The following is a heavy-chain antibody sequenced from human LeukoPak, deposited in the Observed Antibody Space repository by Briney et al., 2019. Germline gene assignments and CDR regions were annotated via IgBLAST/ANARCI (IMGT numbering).Heavy chain of an antibody. V-gene: IGHV3-7*01. Sequence: GGSLRLSCAASGLTFRNYWMTWVRQAPGKELEWVATIKQDGGERYYVDSVKGQFTISRDNAKNSLYLQMNSLRAEDTAVYYCARERSGWYERWLDYWGQGTLVTVSS. CDR1: GLTFRNYW. CDR3: ARERSGWYERWLDY. J-gene: IGHJ4*02. D-gene: IGHD6-19*01. CDR2: IKQDGGER.